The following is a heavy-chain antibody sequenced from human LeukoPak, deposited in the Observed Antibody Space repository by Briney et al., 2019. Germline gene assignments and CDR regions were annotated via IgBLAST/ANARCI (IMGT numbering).Heavy chain of an antibody. J-gene: IGHJ5*02. CDR3: ATALDSSGYYSIRWFDP. V-gene: IGHV1-24*01. CDR1: GYTLTELS. D-gene: IGHD3-22*01. Sequence: ASVKVSCTVSGYTLTELSMHWVRQAPGKGLEWMGGFDPEDGETIYAQKFQGRVTMTEDTSTDTAYMELSSLRSEDTAVYYCATALDSSGYYSIRWFDPWGQGTLVTVSS. CDR2: FDPEDGET.